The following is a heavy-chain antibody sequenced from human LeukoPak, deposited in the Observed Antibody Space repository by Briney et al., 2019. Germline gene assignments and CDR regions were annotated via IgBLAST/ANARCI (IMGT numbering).Heavy chain of an antibody. CDR1: GFTFSSYA. D-gene: IGHD2-15*01. Sequence: GGSLRLSCAASGFTFSSYAMNWVRQAPGKGLEWVSSISSSSSYIYYADSVKGRFTISRDNAKNSLYLQMNSLRAEDTAVYYCAREGGVVVADYWGQGTLVTVSS. CDR3: AREGGVVVADY. J-gene: IGHJ4*02. CDR2: ISSSSSYI. V-gene: IGHV3-21*01.